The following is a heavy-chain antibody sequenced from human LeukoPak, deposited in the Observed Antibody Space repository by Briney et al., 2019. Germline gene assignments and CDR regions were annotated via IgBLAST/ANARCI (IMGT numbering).Heavy chain of an antibody. CDR1: GGSFGGYY. CDR3: ARGPAMVTPLVY. V-gene: IGHV4-34*01. D-gene: IGHD5-18*01. J-gene: IGHJ4*02. CDR2: INHSGST. Sequence: PSETLSLTCAVSGGSFGGYYWSWIRQPPGKGLEWIGEINHSGSTNYNPSLKSRVTISVDTSKNQFSLKLSSVTAADTAVYYCARGPAMVTPLVYWGQGTLVTDSS.